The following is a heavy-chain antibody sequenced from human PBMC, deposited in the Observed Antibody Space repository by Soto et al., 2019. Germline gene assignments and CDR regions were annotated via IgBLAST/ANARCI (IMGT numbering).Heavy chain of an antibody. Sequence: GESLKISCKGSGYMFTTYWLAWVRQMPGKGLEWVGSIHGGDSDTRYSPSFQGRATISADKSIGTAYLQWSSLKASDTAMYYCARGGGTYNHYALDVWGQGTTVTVSS. V-gene: IGHV5-51*01. J-gene: IGHJ6*02. D-gene: IGHD1-1*01. CDR1: GYMFTTYW. CDR2: IHGGDSDT. CDR3: ARGGGTYNHYALDV.